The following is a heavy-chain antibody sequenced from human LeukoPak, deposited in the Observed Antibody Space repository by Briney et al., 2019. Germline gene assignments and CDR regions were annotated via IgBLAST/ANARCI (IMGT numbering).Heavy chain of an antibody. Sequence: GGSLRLSCAASGFTFSSYAMRWIRQAPGKGLEWVSSISRSGSTKYYADSVKGRFTISRDNAKNSLFLQMNSLRAEDTAVYYCARDSLGGSDWLLSHYYYYYMDVWGKGTTVT. CDR1: GFTFSSYA. J-gene: IGHJ6*03. V-gene: IGHV3-11*01. CDR3: ARDSLGGSDWLLSHYYYYYMDV. CDR2: ISRSGSTK. D-gene: IGHD3-9*01.